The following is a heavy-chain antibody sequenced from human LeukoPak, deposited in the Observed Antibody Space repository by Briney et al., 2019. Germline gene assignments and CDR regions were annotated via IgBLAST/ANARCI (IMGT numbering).Heavy chain of an antibody. CDR3: AKDPGIAVAGSSGWFDP. CDR1: GFTFSSYA. J-gene: IGHJ5*02. D-gene: IGHD6-19*01. Sequence: GRSLRLSCAASGFTFSSYAMHWVRQAPGKGLEWVAVISYDGSNKYYADSVKGRFTISRDNSKNTLYLQMNSLRAEDTAVYYCAKDPGIAVAGSSGWFDPWGQGTLVTVSS. CDR2: ISYDGSNK. V-gene: IGHV3-30*04.